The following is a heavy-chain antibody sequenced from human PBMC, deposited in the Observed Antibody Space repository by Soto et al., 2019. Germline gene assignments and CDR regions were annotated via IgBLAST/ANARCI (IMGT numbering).Heavy chain of an antibody. Sequence: ASVKVSCKASGYTFTSYGISWVRQAPGQGLEWMGWISAYNGNTNYAQKLQGRVTMTTDTSTSTAYMELRSLRSDDTAVYYCARDPGRLHLGELSLYINDAFDIWGQGTMVTVSS. V-gene: IGHV1-18*01. CDR1: GYTFTSYG. D-gene: IGHD3-16*02. CDR3: ARDPGRLHLGELSLYINDAFDI. CDR2: ISAYNGNT. J-gene: IGHJ3*02.